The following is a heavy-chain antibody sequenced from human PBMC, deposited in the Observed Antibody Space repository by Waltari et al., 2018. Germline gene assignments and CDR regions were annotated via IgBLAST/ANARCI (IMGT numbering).Heavy chain of an antibody. D-gene: IGHD3-10*01. V-gene: IGHV3-7*01. CDR1: GVPSRSSC. Sequence: EVQLVASGGGLVHPGGSLRLSGAPSGVPSRSSCLRVLQQATGKVREWVANIKQDGSEKYYVDSVKGRCTISRAHATNSLYLQMNSLRAEVTAVYYCARDSVVRGVIIAYWGQGTLVTVSS. J-gene: IGHJ4*02. CDR2: IKQDGSEK. CDR3: ARDSVVRGVIIAY.